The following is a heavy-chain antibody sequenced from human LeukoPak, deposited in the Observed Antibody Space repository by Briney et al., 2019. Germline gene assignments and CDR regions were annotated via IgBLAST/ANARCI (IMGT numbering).Heavy chain of an antibody. CDR3: ARAAPDWLQVNWFDP. V-gene: IGHV4-4*02. CDR2: IYHSGST. Sequence: PSETLSLTCAVSGGSISSSNWWSWVRQPPGKGLEWIGEIYHSGSTNYNPSLKSRVTISVDKSKNQFSLKLSSVTAADTAVYYCARAAPDWLQVNWFDPWGQGTLVPVSS. D-gene: IGHD3-9*01. CDR1: GGSISSSNW. J-gene: IGHJ5*02.